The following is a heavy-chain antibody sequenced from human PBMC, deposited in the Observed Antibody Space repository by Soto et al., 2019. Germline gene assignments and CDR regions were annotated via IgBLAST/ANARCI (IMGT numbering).Heavy chain of an antibody. J-gene: IGHJ3*02. CDR1: GGTFSSYA. D-gene: IGHD3-22*01. V-gene: IGHV1-69*13. CDR2: IIPIFGTA. Sequence: SVKVSCKASGGTFSSYAISWVRQAPGQGLEWMGGIIPIFGTANYAQKLQGRVTITADESTSTAYMELSSLRSEDTAVYYCARPTYYYDSSGAPGAFDIWGQGTMVTVSS. CDR3: ARPTYYYDSSGAPGAFDI.